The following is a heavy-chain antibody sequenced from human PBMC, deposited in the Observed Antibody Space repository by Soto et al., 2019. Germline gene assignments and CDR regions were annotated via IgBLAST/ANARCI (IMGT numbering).Heavy chain of an antibody. Sequence: GGSLRLSCAASGFTFSSYAMHWVRQAPGKGLEYVSAISSNGGSTYYANTVKGRFTISRDNSKNTLYLQMGSLRAEDMAVYYCAREMTSGYHFVGYYYYYGMDVWGQGTTVTVSS. V-gene: IGHV3-64*01. CDR1: GFTFSSYA. CDR3: AREMTSGYHFVGYYYYYGMDV. CDR2: ISSNGGST. D-gene: IGHD3-22*01. J-gene: IGHJ6*02.